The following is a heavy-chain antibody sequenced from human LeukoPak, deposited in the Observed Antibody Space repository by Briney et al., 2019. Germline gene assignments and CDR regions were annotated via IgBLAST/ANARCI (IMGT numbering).Heavy chain of an antibody. J-gene: IGHJ6*03. Sequence: SETLSLTCAVYGGSFSGYYWSWIRQPPGKGLEWIGEINHSGSTNYNPSPKSRVTISVDTSKNQFSLKLSSVTAADTAVYYCARGRGFLEWLEPGYYYYYYMDVWGKGTTVTVSS. D-gene: IGHD3-3*01. CDR3: ARGRGFLEWLEPGYYYYYYMDV. V-gene: IGHV4-34*01. CDR1: GGSFSGYY. CDR2: INHSGST.